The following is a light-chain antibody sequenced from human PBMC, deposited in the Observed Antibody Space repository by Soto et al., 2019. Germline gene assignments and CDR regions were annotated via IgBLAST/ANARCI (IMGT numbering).Light chain of an antibody. CDR3: NSYAGSNNCV. Sequence: QSALTQPASVSGSPGQSITISCTGTSSDVGGYNYVSWYQQHPGKAPKLMIYEVSKRPSGVPDRFSGSKPGNTASLTVSGLQAEYEADDYCNSYAGSNNCVFGGGTKVTVL. J-gene: IGLJ3*02. CDR1: SSDVGGYNY. V-gene: IGLV2-8*01. CDR2: EVS.